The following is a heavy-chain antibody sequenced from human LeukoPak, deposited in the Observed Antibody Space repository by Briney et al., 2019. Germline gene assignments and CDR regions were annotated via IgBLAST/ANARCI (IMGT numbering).Heavy chain of an antibody. CDR1: GFTVSSNY. Sequence: PGGSLRLSCAASGFTVSSNYMSWVRQAPGKGLEWVSVIYSGGSTYYADSVKGRFTISRDNSKNTLYLQMNSLRAEDTAVYYCAREIDGWFGEDYWGQGTLVTVSS. CDR3: AREIDGWFGEDY. J-gene: IGHJ4*02. CDR2: IYSGGST. V-gene: IGHV3-66*01. D-gene: IGHD3-10*01.